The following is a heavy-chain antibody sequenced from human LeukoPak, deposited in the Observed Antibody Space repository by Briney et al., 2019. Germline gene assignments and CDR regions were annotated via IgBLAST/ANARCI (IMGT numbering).Heavy chain of an antibody. CDR2: IGTNGIST. CDR1: GFTFSTYA. CDR3: VKGAQVVYSPSFDF. J-gene: IGHJ4*02. V-gene: IGHV3-64D*06. Sequence: GGSLRLSCSASGFTFSTYAMHWVRQAPGRGLEDVSAIGTNGISTYYADSVEGRFTISRDNSKNTVHLQMSSLRAEDTAVYYCVKGAQVVYSPSFDFWGQGTLVTVSS. D-gene: IGHD2-2*01.